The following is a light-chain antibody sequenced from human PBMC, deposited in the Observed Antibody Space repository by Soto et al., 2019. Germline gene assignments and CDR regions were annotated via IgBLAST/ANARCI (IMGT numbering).Light chain of an antibody. V-gene: IGKV3-15*01. CDR3: QQYNNWPPGWT. Sequence: EIVVTQSPATLSASPGGRASLSCRASQSVSSNLGWYQQKPGQAPRLLIYGASTRATGVPVRFSGSGSGTEFTLTISSLQSEDFAVNYCQQYNNWPPGWTFGQGTKVDIK. J-gene: IGKJ1*01. CDR2: GAS. CDR1: QSVSSN.